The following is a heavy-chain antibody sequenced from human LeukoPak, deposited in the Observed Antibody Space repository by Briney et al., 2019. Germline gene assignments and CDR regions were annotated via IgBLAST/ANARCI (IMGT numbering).Heavy chain of an antibody. D-gene: IGHD3-3*01. CDR2: ISGSSGST. V-gene: IGHV3-23*01. J-gene: IGHJ4*02. Sequence: PGGSLRLSCAASGFTFSSYAMSWVRQAPGKGLEWVSAISGSSGSTYYADSVKGRFTISRDNSKNTLYLQMNSLRAEDTAVYYCAKRNDYDFWSGPRPDYWGQGTLVTVSS. CDR1: GFTFSSYA. CDR3: AKRNDYDFWSGPRPDY.